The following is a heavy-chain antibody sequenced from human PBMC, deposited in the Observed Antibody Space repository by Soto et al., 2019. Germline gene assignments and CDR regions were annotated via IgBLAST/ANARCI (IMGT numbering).Heavy chain of an antibody. V-gene: IGHV2-5*02. CDR3: AHSRGYSYAFYFHY. Sequence: SGPTLVNPTQALTLTCTLSGFSLSSNGVGVGWIRQPPGKALEWLALIYWDDDKRYSPSLKRRLTITKDTSKNQVVLTMTNMDPVDTATYYCAHSRGYSYAFYFHYWGQGTLVTVSS. CDR1: GFSLSSNGVG. J-gene: IGHJ4*02. CDR2: IYWDDDK. D-gene: IGHD5-18*01.